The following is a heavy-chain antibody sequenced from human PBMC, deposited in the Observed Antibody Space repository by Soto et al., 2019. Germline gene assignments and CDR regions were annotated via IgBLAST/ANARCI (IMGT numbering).Heavy chain of an antibody. CDR3: AKKHSGSSLAY. Sequence: ASVKVSCKTSGYNFISSEISWVRQAPGQGLELMGWMNPHTGETDATQKFQGRLTMTRNTSINTAYLELSSLTSEDTAVYYCAKKHSGSSLAYWGQGSLVTVSS. V-gene: IGHV1-8*02. CDR1: GYNFISSE. J-gene: IGHJ4*02. CDR2: MNPHTGET. D-gene: IGHD6-6*01.